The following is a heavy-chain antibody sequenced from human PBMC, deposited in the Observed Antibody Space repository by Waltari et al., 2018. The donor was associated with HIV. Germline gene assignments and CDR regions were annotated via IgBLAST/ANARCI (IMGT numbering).Heavy chain of an antibody. J-gene: IGHJ4*02. Sequence: QVQLVESGGGVVQPGGSLRLSCAASGFSFSTYGMHWVRQAPGRGLEWVAFVRFYGSGNKYADFVNGRLTISRDNSMDTVYLQMNSLRAEDTAVYFCAKDSKTHGGNWFDYWGQGALVTVSS. V-gene: IGHV3-30*02. D-gene: IGHD2-21*01. CDR3: AKDSKTHGGNWFDY. CDR2: VRFYGSGN. CDR1: GFSFSTYG.